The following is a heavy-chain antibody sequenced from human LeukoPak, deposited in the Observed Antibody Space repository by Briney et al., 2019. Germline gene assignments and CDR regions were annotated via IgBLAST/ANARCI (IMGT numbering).Heavy chain of an antibody. CDR3: AREAITIFGLVRTQTTKGPHRFDP. CDR2: INPSGGST. Sequence: GASVKVSCKASGYTFTSYYMHWVRQAPGQGLEWMGIINPSGGSTNYAQKFQGRVTMTRDMSTGTVYMELSSLTSEDTAVYYCAREAITIFGLVRTQTTKGPHRFDPWGQGTLVTVSS. CDR1: GYTFTSYY. J-gene: IGHJ5*02. V-gene: IGHV1-46*01. D-gene: IGHD3-3*01.